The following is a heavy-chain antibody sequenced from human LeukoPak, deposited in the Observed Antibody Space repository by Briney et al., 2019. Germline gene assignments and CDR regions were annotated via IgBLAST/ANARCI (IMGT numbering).Heavy chain of an antibody. CDR1: GGTFISYA. Sequence: ASVKVSCKASGGTFISYAISWVRQPPAQGLEWMGGVIPIFGTANYAQKFQGRVTITAGESTGTAYMALSSLRSEDRAVYYCAGGRGPFGYYYYGMDVWGQGTTVTVSS. D-gene: IGHD2-15*01. CDR2: VIPIFGTA. CDR3: AGGRGPFGYYYYGMDV. J-gene: IGHJ6*02. V-gene: IGHV1-69*13.